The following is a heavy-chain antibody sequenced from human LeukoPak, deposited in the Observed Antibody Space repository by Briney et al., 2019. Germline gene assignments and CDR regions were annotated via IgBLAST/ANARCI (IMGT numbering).Heavy chain of an antibody. CDR2: INTNTGNP. Sequence: GASVKVSCKASGYTFTSYGISWVRQAPGQALEWMGWINTNTGNPTYAQGFTGRFVFSLDTSVSTAYLQISSLKAEDTAMYYCARESEYYYDTSGADGDYWGQGTLVTVSS. V-gene: IGHV7-4-1*02. CDR1: GYTFTSYG. J-gene: IGHJ4*02. CDR3: ARESEYYYDTSGADGDY. D-gene: IGHD3-22*01.